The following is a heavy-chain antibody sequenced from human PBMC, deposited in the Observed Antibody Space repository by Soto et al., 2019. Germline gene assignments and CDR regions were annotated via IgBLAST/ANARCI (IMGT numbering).Heavy chain of an antibody. V-gene: IGHV3-23*01. J-gene: IGHJ6*03. CDR1: GFTFSSYA. D-gene: IGHD3-16*02. CDR3: AKPGVIARHYYYYYMDV. CDR2: ISGSGGST. Sequence: GGSLRLSCAASGFTFSSYAMSWVRQAPGKGLEWVSAISGSGGSTYYADSVKGRFTISRDNSKNTLYLQMNSLRAEDTAVYYCAKPGVIARHYYYYYMDVWGKGTTVTVSS.